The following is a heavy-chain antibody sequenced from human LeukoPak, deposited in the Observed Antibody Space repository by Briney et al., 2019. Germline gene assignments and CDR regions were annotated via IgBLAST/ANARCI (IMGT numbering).Heavy chain of an antibody. CDR3: ARDSPPARPYYYYYYMDV. J-gene: IGHJ6*03. Sequence: GGSLRLSCAASGFTFSSYWMSWVRQAPGKGLEWVANIKQDGSEKYYVDSVKGRFTISRGNAKNSLYLQMNSLRAEDTAVYYCARDSPPARPYYYYYYMDVWGQGTTVTVSS. CDR2: IKQDGSEK. CDR1: GFTFSSYW. V-gene: IGHV3-7*01. D-gene: IGHD6-6*01.